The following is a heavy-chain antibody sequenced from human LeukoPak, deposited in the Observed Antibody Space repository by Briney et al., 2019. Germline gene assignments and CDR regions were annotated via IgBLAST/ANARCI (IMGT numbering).Heavy chain of an antibody. CDR2: INPNSGGT. J-gene: IGHJ4*02. D-gene: IGHD6-19*01. CDR1: GYIFTDYY. CDR3: ARKAAYSSGSNDY. V-gene: IGHV1-2*06. Sequence: GASVKVSCKASGYIFTDYYMHWVRQAPGQELGWMGRINPNSGGTNYAQKFQGRVTMTRDTSISTAYMELSRLRSDDTAVYYCARKAAYSSGSNDYWGQGTLVTVSS.